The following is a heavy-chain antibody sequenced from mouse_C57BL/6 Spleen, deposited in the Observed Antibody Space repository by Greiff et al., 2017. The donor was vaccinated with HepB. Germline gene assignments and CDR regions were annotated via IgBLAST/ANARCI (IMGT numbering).Heavy chain of an antibody. V-gene: IGHV1-54*01. CDR3: ARSRGYAMDY. CDR2: INPGSGGT. CDR1: GYAFTNYL. J-gene: IGHJ4*01. Sequence: VQLVESGAELVRPGTSVKVSCKASGYAFTNYLIEWVKQRPGQGLEWIGVINPGSGGTNYNEKFKGKATLTADKSSSTAYMQLSSLTSEDSAVYFCARSRGYAMDYWGQGTSVTVSS.